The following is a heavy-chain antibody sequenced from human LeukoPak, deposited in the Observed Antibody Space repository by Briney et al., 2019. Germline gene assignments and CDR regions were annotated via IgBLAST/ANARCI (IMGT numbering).Heavy chain of an antibody. CDR2: IKQDGSEK. Sequence: PGGSLRLSCAASGFTFGSYWMSWVRQAPGKGLEWVANIKQDGSEKYYVDSVKGRFTISRDNAKNSLYLQMNSLRAEDTAVYYCARGTVDTVAPWGQGTLVTVSS. V-gene: IGHV3-7*01. CDR1: GFTFGSYW. CDR3: ARGTVDTVAP. D-gene: IGHD5-18*01. J-gene: IGHJ5*02.